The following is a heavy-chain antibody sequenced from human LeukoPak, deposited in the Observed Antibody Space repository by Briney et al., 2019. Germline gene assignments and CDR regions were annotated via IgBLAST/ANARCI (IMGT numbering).Heavy chain of an antibody. Sequence: PGGSLRFSCAASGFTFSSYAMHWVRQAPGKGLEWVAVISYDGSNKYYADSVKGRFTISRDNSKNTLYLQMNSLRAEDTAVYYCASLNTGYYDSSGYPKVGAFDIWGQGTMVTVSS. CDR1: GFTFSSYA. J-gene: IGHJ3*02. V-gene: IGHV3-30-3*01. D-gene: IGHD3-22*01. CDR3: ASLNTGYYDSSGYPKVGAFDI. CDR2: ISYDGSNK.